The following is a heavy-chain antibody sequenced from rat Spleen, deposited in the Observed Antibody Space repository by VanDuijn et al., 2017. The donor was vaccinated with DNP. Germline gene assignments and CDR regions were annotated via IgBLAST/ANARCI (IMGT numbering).Heavy chain of an antibody. V-gene: IGHV5-25*01. CDR2: ISSGGGNT. Sequence: EVQLVESGGGLVQPGRSTKLSCTVSGFNFSNYYMAWVRQAPTKGLEWVASISSGGGNTYYPDSVKGRFTISRDNAKSSLYLQMNSLKSEDTATYYCARHGDTTGIAWFAYWGQGVMVTVSS. D-gene: IGHD1-7*01. J-gene: IGHJ2*01. CDR3: ARHGDTTGIAWFAY. CDR1: GFNFSNYY.